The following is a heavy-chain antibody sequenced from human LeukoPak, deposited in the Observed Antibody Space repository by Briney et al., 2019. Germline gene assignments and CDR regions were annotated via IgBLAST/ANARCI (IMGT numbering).Heavy chain of an antibody. D-gene: IGHD3-16*01. V-gene: IGHV3-23*01. CDR1: GFKGSSFA. CDR3: ARRRYDWGGDFAN. Sequence: PGGALGLSCAAAGFKGSSFAMGWGREAPGKGLEWVSAIGGGGTLYYADSVKGRFSISRDISKNTLLLQMNSLRAEDTAVYYCARRRYDWGGDFANWGQGTLVTVSS. CDR2: IGGGGTL. J-gene: IGHJ4*02.